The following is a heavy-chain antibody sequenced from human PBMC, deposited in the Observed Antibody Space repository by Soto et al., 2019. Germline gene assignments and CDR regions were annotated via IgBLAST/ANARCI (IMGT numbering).Heavy chain of an antibody. CDR3: ARAGYCSGGSCYSRENYYYYGMDV. J-gene: IGHJ6*01. V-gene: IGHV1-2*04. D-gene: IGHD2-15*01. Sequence: ASVKVSCKASGYTFTGYYMHWVRQAPGQGLEWMGWINPNSGGANYAQKFQGWVTMTRDTSISTAYMELSRLRSDDTAVYYCARAGYCSGGSCYSRENYYYYGMDVWGQGTTVTVPS. CDR1: GYTFTGYY. CDR2: INPNSGGA.